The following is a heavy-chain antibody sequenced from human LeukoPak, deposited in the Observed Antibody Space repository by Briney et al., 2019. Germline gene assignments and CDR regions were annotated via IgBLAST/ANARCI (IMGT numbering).Heavy chain of an antibody. D-gene: IGHD2-15*01. CDR3: ARAGGHTRGLVGPLDY. V-gene: IGHV4-31*03. CDR2: IYYSGST. Sequence: PSETLSLTCTVSGGSISSGGYYWSWIRQHPGKGLEWIGYIYYSGSTYYNPSLKSRVTISVDTSKNQFSLKLSSVTAADTAVYYCARAGGHTRGLVGPLDYWGQGTLVAVSS. J-gene: IGHJ4*02. CDR1: GGSISSGGYY.